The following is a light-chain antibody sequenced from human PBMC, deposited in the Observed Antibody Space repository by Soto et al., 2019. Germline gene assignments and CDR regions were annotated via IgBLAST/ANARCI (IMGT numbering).Light chain of an antibody. J-gene: IGKJ1*01. V-gene: IGKV3-11*01. CDR3: QQRSNWPWT. CDR2: DAS. CDR1: QSVSSY. Sequence: EIVLTQSPATLSLYPGEKATLSCRASQSVSSYLAWYQQKPGQAPRLIIYDASNRATGIPARFSGSGSGTEFTLTISSLQPEDFEVYYCQQRSNWPWTFGQGTKVDIK.